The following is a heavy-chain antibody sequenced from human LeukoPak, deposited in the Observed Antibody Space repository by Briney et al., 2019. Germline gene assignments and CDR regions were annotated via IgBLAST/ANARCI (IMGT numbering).Heavy chain of an antibody. V-gene: IGHV4-59*01. CDR2: IYYSGST. Sequence: SETLSLTCTVSGGSISSCYWSWIRQPPGKGLEWIGYIYYSGSTNYNPSLKSRVTISVDTSKKQFSLKLTSVTAADTAVYYCARGGYGRAFDVWGQGTMVTVSS. CDR1: GGSISSCY. D-gene: IGHD3-22*01. CDR3: ARGGYGRAFDV. J-gene: IGHJ3*01.